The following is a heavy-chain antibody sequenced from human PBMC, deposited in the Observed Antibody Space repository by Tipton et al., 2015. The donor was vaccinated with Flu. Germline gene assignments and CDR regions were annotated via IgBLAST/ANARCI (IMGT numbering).Heavy chain of an antibody. CDR1: GFTFSSFE. CDR3: ARGFSTVTNNWFDP. J-gene: IGHJ5*02. V-gene: IGHV3-48*03. D-gene: IGHD4-17*01. Sequence: VQLVQSGGKLIQPGGSLRLSCAASGFTFSSFEMNWVRQAPGKGLEWLSHITPSGGTKYYADSVKGRFTISRDNAQNSLFLHMKSLRAEDTAVYYCARGFSTVTNNWFDPWGQGTLVTVSS. CDR2: ITPSGGTK.